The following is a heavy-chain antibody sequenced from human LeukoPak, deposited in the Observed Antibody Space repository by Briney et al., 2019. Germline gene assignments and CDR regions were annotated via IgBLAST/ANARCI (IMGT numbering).Heavy chain of an antibody. CDR2: IKSKTDGGTT. V-gene: IGHV3-15*01. J-gene: IGHJ4*02. Sequence: GGSLRLSRAASGFTFSNAWMSWLRQAPGKGLEWVGRIKSKTDGGTTDYAAPVKGRFTISRDDSKNTLYLQMNSLKTEDTAVYYCTTDAYYYGSGSADYWGQGTLVTVSS. CDR1: GFTFSNAW. CDR3: TTDAYYYGSGSADY. D-gene: IGHD3-10*01.